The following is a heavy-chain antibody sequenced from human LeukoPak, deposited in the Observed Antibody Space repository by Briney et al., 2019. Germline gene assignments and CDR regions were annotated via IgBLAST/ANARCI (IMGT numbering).Heavy chain of an antibody. CDR2: IYYSGST. J-gene: IGHJ6*03. CDR1: GGSISRGSYY. CDR3: ARQPHYYYYYMDV. V-gene: IGHV4-39*01. Sequence: PSQTLSLTCTVSGGSISRGSYYWGWIRQPPGKGLEWIGTIYYSGSTYYNPSLKSRVIISVDTSKNQFSLKLSSVPAADTAVYYCARQPHYYYYYMDVWGKRTTVTVSS.